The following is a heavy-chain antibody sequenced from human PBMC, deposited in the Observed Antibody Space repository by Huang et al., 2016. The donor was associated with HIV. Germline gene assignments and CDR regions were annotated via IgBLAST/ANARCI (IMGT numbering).Heavy chain of an antibody. CDR3: ARGRYRLHP. V-gene: IGHV3-11*01. CDR2: ISNTGDTI. J-gene: IGHJ5*02. Sequence: QVQLVESGGGLVKPEGSLRLSCAASGFTFSDYYMAWIRQAPGKGLEWSSYISNTGDTIYYADSVRYRFTISRDNAKKSLSLQINSLRADDTAVYYCARGRYRLHPWGQGALVVVSS. D-gene: IGHD2-15*01. CDR1: GFTFSDYY.